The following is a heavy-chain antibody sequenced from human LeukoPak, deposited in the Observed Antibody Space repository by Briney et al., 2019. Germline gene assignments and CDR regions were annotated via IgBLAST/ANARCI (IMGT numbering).Heavy chain of an antibody. V-gene: IGHV1-46*01. CDR1: GYTFTSYY. CDR2: INPSGGST. Sequence: ASVKVSCKASGYTFTSYYMHWVRQAPGQGLEWMGIINPSGGSTSYAQKFQGRVTMTRDTSTSTVYMELSSLRSEDTAVYYCARDTDAGPHGYGESRLPDYWGQGTLVTVSS. J-gene: IGHJ4*02. D-gene: IGHD4-17*01. CDR3: ARDTDAGPHGYGESRLPDY.